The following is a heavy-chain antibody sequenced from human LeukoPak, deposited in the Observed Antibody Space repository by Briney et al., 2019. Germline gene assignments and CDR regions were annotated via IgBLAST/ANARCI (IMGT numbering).Heavy chain of an antibody. CDR3: AKDRYYYDSSSPPPTSMDV. CDR1: GFTFSSYA. J-gene: IGHJ6*02. Sequence: GGSLRLSCAASGFTFSSYAMHWVRQAPGKGLEWVAVISYDGSNKYYADSVKGRFTISRDNSKNTLYLQMNSLRAEDTAVYYCAKDRYYYDSSSPPPTSMDVWGQGTTVTVSS. V-gene: IGHV3-30-3*01. D-gene: IGHD3-22*01. CDR2: ISYDGSNK.